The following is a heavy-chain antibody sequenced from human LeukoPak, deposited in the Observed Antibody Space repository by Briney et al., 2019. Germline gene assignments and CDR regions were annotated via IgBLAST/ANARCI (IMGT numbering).Heavy chain of an antibody. Sequence: SETLSLTRTVSGGSISRYYSSWVRQPPRRGLEWVVYIYYTASADYSPSFKSRLTISLDTSRSQLSLKLTSVTAADTAVYYCATGPLGPHSDAFDIWGLGTLVTVSS. V-gene: IGHV4-59*01. CDR1: GGSISRYY. D-gene: IGHD1-26*01. CDR3: ATGPLGPHSDAFDI. J-gene: IGHJ3*02. CDR2: IYYTASA.